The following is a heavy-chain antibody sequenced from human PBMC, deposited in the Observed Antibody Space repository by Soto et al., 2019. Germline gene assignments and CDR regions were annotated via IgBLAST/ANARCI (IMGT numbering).Heavy chain of an antibody. D-gene: IGHD3-3*01. CDR3: ARVGRFGSGYYNYYYGMDV. Sequence: TSETLSLTCTVSGGSISSYYWSWIRQPPGKGLEWIGYIYYSGSTNYNPSLKSRVTISVDTSKNQFSLKLSSVTAADTAVYYCARVGRFGSGYYNYYYGMDVWGQGTTVTVSS. CDR2: IYYSGST. J-gene: IGHJ6*02. V-gene: IGHV4-59*01. CDR1: GGSISSYY.